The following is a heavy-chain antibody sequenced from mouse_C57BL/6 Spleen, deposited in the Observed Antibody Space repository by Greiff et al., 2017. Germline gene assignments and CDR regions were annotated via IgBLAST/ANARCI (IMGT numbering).Heavy chain of an antibody. CDR3: ARGIYYYGSQYFDV. CDR2: INPGSGGT. Sequence: QVQLQQSGAELVRPGTSVKVSCKASGYAFTNYLIEWVKQRPGQGLEWIGVINPGSGGTNYNEKFKGKATLTADKSSSTAYMQLSSLTSEDSAVYFCARGIYYYGSQYFDVWGTGTTVTVSS. CDR1: GYAFTNYL. V-gene: IGHV1-54*01. D-gene: IGHD1-1*01. J-gene: IGHJ1*03.